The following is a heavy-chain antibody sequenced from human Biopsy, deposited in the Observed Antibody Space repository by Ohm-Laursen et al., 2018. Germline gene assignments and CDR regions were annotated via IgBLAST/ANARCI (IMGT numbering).Heavy chain of an antibody. CDR3: ARGMRSSGWPYFDS. CDR1: GDSVSSGSFY. J-gene: IGHJ4*02. Sequence: SDTLSLTWTVSGDSVSSGSFYWTWIRQPPGQGLEYIGYIYDRGSTANYNPSLESRVTMSADMPKNQFSLKLSSVTAADTAIYYCARGMRSSGWPYFDSWGQGTLVTVSS. D-gene: IGHD6-19*01. CDR2: IYDRGSTA. V-gene: IGHV4-61*01.